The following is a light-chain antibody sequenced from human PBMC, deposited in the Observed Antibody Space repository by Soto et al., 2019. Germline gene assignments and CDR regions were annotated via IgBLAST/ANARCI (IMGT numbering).Light chain of an antibody. Sequence: DIQMTQFPSSLSASVGDRVTITCRASQTISTCLTWYQQKAGTAPKLFIYGASDLESGIPSRFSGSGSGTYFTLTISSLQPEDFAICYCQQCLSTPRTFGQGTRVEI. V-gene: IGKV1-39*01. J-gene: IGKJ1*01. CDR1: QTISTC. CDR3: QQCLSTPRT. CDR2: GAS.